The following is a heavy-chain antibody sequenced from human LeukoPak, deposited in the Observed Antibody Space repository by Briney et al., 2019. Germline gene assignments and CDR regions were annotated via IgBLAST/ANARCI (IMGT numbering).Heavy chain of an antibody. Sequence: GGSLRLSCAASGFTFSSYSMNWVRQAPGKGLEWVSYISSSSYTIYYADSVKGRFTISRDNAKNSLYLQMNSLRAEDTAVYYCARGMYYYDSSGYYGFFDYWGQGTLVTVSS. V-gene: IGHV3-48*01. J-gene: IGHJ4*02. D-gene: IGHD3-22*01. CDR3: ARGMYYYDSSGYYGFFDY. CDR1: GFTFSSYS. CDR2: ISSSSYTI.